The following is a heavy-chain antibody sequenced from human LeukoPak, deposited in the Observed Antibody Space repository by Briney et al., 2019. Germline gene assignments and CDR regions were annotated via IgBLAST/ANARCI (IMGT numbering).Heavy chain of an antibody. CDR2: ISGSGGST. Sequence: GGSLRLSCAASGFTFSSYAMSWVRQAPGKGLEWVSAISGSGGSTYYADSVKGRFTISGDNSKNTLYLQMNSLRAEDTAVYYCAKAKGGIVGAKDAFDIWGQGTMVTVSS. CDR1: GFTFSSYA. J-gene: IGHJ3*02. D-gene: IGHD1-26*01. CDR3: AKAKGGIVGAKDAFDI. V-gene: IGHV3-23*01.